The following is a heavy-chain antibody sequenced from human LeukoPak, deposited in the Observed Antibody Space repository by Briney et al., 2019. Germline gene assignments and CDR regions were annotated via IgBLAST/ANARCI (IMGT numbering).Heavy chain of an antibody. CDR1: GFMFHDYA. Sequence: GGSLRLSCAAPGFMFHDYAIHWVRQAPGKGLEWVSLISGDGGSTFYADSVEGRFTISRDNSKNSLYLQMNSLRSDDTALYYCARESESSGWYDYWGQGTLVTVSS. D-gene: IGHD6-19*01. V-gene: IGHV3-43*02. CDR2: ISGDGGST. CDR3: ARESESSGWYDY. J-gene: IGHJ4*02.